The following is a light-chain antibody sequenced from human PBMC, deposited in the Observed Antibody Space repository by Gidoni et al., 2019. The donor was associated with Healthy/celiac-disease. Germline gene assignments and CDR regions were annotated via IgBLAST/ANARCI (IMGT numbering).Light chain of an antibody. Sequence: DIQMTQSPSSLSASVGDRVTITCQASQYISNYLNWYQQKPGKAPKLLIYDASNLETGVPSRCSGSGSGTDFTFTISSLQPEDIATYDCQQYDNLPPYTFGQGTKLEIK. V-gene: IGKV1-33*01. CDR3: QQYDNLPPYT. J-gene: IGKJ2*01. CDR1: QYISNY. CDR2: DAS.